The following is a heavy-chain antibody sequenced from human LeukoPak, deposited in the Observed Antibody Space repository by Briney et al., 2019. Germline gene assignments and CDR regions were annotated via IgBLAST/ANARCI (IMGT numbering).Heavy chain of an antibody. D-gene: IGHD3-22*01. CDR2: INPDNGGT. V-gene: IGHV1-2*02. CDR1: GYTFSVFY. CDR3: ARDLTYYYDSSGYYYEGDY. Sequence: ASVKVSCKASGYTFSVFYIHWVRQAPGQGPEWMGWINPDNGGTNYAQKFQGRVTMTRDMSTSTVYMELSSLRSEDTAVYYCARDLTYYYDSSGYYYEGDYWGQGTLVTVSS. J-gene: IGHJ4*02.